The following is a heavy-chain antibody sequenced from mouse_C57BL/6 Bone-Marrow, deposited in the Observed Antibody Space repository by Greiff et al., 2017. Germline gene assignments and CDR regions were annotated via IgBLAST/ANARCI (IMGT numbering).Heavy chain of an antibody. J-gene: IGHJ4*01. CDR2: IEPSDSYT. CDR1: GYTFTSYW. V-gene: IGHV1-69*01. CDR3: ARCIHYYYAMDY. Sequence: QVQLQQPGAELVMPGASVKLSCKASGYTFTSYWMHWVKQRPGQGLEWLGEIEPSDSYTNYNQKFKGKSTLTVDKSSSTAYIQLSSLTSEDSAVYYCARCIHYYYAMDYWGQGTSVTVSS.